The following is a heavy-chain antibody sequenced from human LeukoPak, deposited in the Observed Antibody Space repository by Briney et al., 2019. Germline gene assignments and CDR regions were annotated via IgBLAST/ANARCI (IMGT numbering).Heavy chain of an antibody. V-gene: IGHV4-4*02. CDR1: GGSISSSNW. Sequence: KTSETLSLTCAVSGGSISSSNWWSWVRQPPGKGLEWIGEIYHSGSTNYNPSLKSRVTISVDKSKNQFSLKLSSVTAADTAVYYCASPVYGNNYYFDYGGKGPRVTVSS. CDR2: IYHSGST. CDR3: ASPVYGNNYYFDY. J-gene: IGHJ4*02. D-gene: IGHD1-26*01.